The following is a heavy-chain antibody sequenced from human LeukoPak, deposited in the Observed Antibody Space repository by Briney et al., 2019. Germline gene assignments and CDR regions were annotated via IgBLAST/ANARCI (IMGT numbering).Heavy chain of an antibody. CDR3: TTSPVGATKLGY. CDR1: GFTFCNAW. V-gene: IGHV3-15*01. CDR2: IKSKTDGGTT. D-gene: IGHD1-26*01. J-gene: IGHJ4*02. Sequence: PGGCLRLSSAASGFTFCNAWVSWVREAPGKGLEWGGRIKSKTDGGTTDYAAPVKGRFTISRDDSKNTLYLQMNSLKTEDTAVYYCTTSPVGATKLGYWGQGTLVTVSS.